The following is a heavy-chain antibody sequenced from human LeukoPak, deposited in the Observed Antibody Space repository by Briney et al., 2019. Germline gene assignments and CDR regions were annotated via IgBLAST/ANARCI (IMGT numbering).Heavy chain of an antibody. D-gene: IGHD3-22*01. V-gene: IGHV3-21*04. Sequence: AGGSLRLSCAASGFTLSTYSMNWVRQAPGKGLEWVSSISRTTTYIYYADSVKGRFTISRDNAKNSLYLQMNSLRAEDTAVYYCARESYYYDSSGYYVYYFDYWGQGTLVTVSS. CDR3: ARESYYYDSSGYYVYYFDY. CDR1: GFTLSTYS. J-gene: IGHJ4*02. CDR2: ISRTTTYI.